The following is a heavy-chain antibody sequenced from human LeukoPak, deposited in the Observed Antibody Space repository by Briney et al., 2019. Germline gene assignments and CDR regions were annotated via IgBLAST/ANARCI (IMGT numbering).Heavy chain of an antibody. V-gene: IGHV1-18*01. CDR2: INPGNGNT. Sequence: ASVKVSCKTSGYTFPNYGATWVRQAPGXGXXXXGWINPGNGNTNYAQKLRGRLTLTTDTFTTTAYMELRSLGSDDTAIYYCARDRTAVAGPETYWGQGTLITVSS. J-gene: IGHJ4*01. D-gene: IGHD6-19*01. CDR3: ARDRTAVAGPETY. CDR1: GYTFPNYG.